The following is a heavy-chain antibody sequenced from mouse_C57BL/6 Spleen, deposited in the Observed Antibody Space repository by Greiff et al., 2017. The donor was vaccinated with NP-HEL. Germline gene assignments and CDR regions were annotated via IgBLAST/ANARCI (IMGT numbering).Heavy chain of an antibody. CDR2: IWSGGST. CDR3: ARNPFAY. CDR1: GFSLTSYG. J-gene: IGHJ3*01. V-gene: IGHV2-2*01. Sequence: QVQLQQPGPGLVQPSQSLSITCTVSGFSLTSYGVHWVRQSPGKGLEWLGVIWSGGSTDYNAAFISRLSISKDNSKSQVFFKMNSLQADDTAIYYCARNPFAYWGQGTLVTVSA.